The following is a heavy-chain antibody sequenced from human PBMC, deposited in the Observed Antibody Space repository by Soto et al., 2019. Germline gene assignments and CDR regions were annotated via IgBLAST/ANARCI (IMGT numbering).Heavy chain of an antibody. CDR3: AKDRVGGTFYTPLGF. CDR2: ITYDGSNK. D-gene: IGHD1-7*01. Sequence: PGGSLRLSCQASGFNFDKYGMHWVRQAPGKGLEWVAVITYDGSNKYYADSVKGRFTISRDNSKNTLSLHLNTLKPEDTAVYHCAKDRVGGTFYTPLGFWGQGTLFTVSS. V-gene: IGHV3-30*18. J-gene: IGHJ4*02. CDR1: GFNFDKYG.